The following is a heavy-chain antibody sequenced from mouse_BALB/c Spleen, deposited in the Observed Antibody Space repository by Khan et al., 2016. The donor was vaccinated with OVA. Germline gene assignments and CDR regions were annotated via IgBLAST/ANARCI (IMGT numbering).Heavy chain of an antibody. CDR1: GFTFSDYY. CDR3: ARGYYGNPFAY. D-gene: IGHD2-1*01. Sequence: EVELVESGGGLVKPGGSLKLSCAASGFTFSDYYMYWVRQTPEKRLEWVATISDGGSYTYYPDSVKGRFTISRDDAQNNLYLQMSSLKSDDTAMYYWARGYYGNPFAYWGQGTLVTVSA. CDR2: ISDGGSYT. V-gene: IGHV5-4*02. J-gene: IGHJ3*01.